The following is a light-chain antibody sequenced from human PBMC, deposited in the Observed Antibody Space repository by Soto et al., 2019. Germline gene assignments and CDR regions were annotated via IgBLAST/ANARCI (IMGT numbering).Light chain of an antibody. V-gene: IGLV2-14*01. Sequence: QSALTQPASVSGSPGQSITMSCTGTSSDVGGYDYVCWYQLHPGKAPKLMVFEVSNRPSGVSYRFSGSKSGNTASLTISGLQAEDEADYFCSSYSISTAYLFGTGTKVTVL. J-gene: IGLJ1*01. CDR3: SSYSISTAYL. CDR1: SSDVGGYDY. CDR2: EVS.